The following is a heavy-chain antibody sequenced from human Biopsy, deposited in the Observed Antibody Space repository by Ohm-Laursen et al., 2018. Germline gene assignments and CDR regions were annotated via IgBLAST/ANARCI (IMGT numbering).Heavy chain of an antibody. D-gene: IGHD2/OR15-2a*01. CDR2: RIPYFNTI. V-gene: IGHV1-69*13. CDR3: VGGQRGPPIGVTVPGDAFDL. J-gene: IGHJ3*01. CDR1: GVTFDTYA. Sequence: SVKVSCKASGVTFDTYAFGWVRQAPGQGLEWMGGRIPYFNTIYYARNFQDRAVITADRSARTTDMQLSGLRPDDTAAYYCVGGQRGPPIGVTVPGDAFDLWGPGTMVTVSP.